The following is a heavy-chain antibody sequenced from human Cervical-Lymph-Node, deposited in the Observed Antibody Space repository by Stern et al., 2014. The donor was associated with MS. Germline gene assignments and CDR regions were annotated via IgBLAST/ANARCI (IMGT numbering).Heavy chain of an antibody. CDR1: GLTFTSSA. CDR2: IVVGSGNT. CDR3: AAEPMYYSDSVGAFDI. Sequence: QMQLVQSGPEVKKPGTSVKVSCKASGLTFTSSAVQWVRQARGQRLEWIGWIVVGSGNTNYAQKFQERVTITRDMSTSTAYMELSSLRSEDTAVYYCAAEPMYYSDSVGAFDIWGQGTMVTVSS. J-gene: IGHJ3*02. D-gene: IGHD3-22*01. V-gene: IGHV1-58*01.